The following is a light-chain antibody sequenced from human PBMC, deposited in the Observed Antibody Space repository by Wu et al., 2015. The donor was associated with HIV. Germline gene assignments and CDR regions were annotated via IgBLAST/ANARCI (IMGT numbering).Light chain of an antibody. CDR3: QQYGASLYS. J-gene: IGKJ2*03. CDR2: GAS. Sequence: EIVLTQSPGTLSLPPGERATLSCRASQSVSDYLAWYQQKPGQSPRLLIYGASSRATGIPDRFSGSGSGTDFTLTISRLEPEDFAVYYCQQYGASLYSFGQGTKLEIK. V-gene: IGKV3-20*01. CDR1: QSVSDY.